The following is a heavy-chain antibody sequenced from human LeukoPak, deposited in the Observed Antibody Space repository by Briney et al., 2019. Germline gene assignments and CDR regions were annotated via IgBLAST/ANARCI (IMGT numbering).Heavy chain of an antibody. CDR2: IQNDGSNE. Sequence: GGSLRLSCAASGFTFSSYGMHWVRQAPGKGLEGVAYIQNDGSNEQYADSVKGRFSISRDSSKNILYLQMDSLRAEDTAVYYCAKDRADYYGSGSYYYWGQGTLVTVSS. CDR3: AKDRADYYGSGSYYY. V-gene: IGHV3-30*02. CDR1: GFTFSSYG. D-gene: IGHD3-10*01. J-gene: IGHJ4*02.